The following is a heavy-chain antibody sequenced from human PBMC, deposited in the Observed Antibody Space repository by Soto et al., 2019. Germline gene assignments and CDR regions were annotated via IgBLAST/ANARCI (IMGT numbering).Heavy chain of an antibody. CDR3: ATTQSFDY. J-gene: IGHJ4*02. CDR1: GFTSSNYW. CDR2: IKQDGSEK. Sequence: GGSLRLSCAASGFTSSNYWMSWVRQAPGMGLEWVANIKQDGSEKNYVDSVKGRFTISRDNAKNSLHLQMNSLRDEDTAVYYCATTQSFDYWGQGALVTVSS. V-gene: IGHV3-7*01.